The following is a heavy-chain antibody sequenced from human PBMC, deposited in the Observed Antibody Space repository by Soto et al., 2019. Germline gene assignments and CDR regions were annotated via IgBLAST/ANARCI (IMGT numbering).Heavy chain of an antibody. CDR1: GGSISSYY. Sequence: SETLSLTCTVSGGSISSYYWSWIRQPPGKGLEWIGYIYYSGSTNYNPSLKSRVTISVDTSKNQFSLKLSSVTAADTAVYYCARENLVGDFDYWGQGTLVTVSS. D-gene: IGHD3-3*01. CDR2: IYYSGST. J-gene: IGHJ4*02. V-gene: IGHV4-59*01. CDR3: ARENLVGDFDY.